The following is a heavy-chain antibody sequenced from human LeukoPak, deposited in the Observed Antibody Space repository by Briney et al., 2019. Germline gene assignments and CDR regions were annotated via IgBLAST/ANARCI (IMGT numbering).Heavy chain of an antibody. CDR3: ARSSAYFAEYLHY. Sequence: ASVKVSCKASVGTFISYAITWVRQAPGQGLEWMGGILGMFGTTNYAQKFQGRVTLTTDESTSTAYMELSSLRSEDTAVYYCARSSAYFAEYLHYWGQGTLVTVSS. V-gene: IGHV1-69*05. J-gene: IGHJ1*01. CDR1: VGTFISYA. CDR2: ILGMFGTT. D-gene: IGHD3-22*01.